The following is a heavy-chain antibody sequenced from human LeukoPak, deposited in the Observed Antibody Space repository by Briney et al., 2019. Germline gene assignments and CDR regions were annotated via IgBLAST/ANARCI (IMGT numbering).Heavy chain of an antibody. Sequence: SETLSLTCTVSGGSISSYYWSWIRQPPGKGLEWIGYIYYSGSTNYNPSLKRRVTIPVDKSMNQFSWKLSSLTAADTAVYYCARRLDVWGQGTMVTVSS. V-gene: IGHV4-59*12. CDR2: IYYSGST. J-gene: IGHJ6*02. CDR1: GGSISSYY. CDR3: ARRLDV.